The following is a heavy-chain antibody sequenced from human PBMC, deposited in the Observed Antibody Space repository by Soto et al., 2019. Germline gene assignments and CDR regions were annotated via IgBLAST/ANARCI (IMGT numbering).Heavy chain of an antibody. D-gene: IGHD2-15*01. V-gene: IGHV1-18*01. Sequence: ASVKVSCKASGYTFTSYGISWVRQAPGQGLEWMGWISAYNGNTNYAQKLQGRVTMTTDTSTSTAYMELRSLRSDDTAVYYCARVYCSGGSCSPRFDPWGQGTLVTVSS. CDR2: ISAYNGNT. CDR3: ARVYCSGGSCSPRFDP. J-gene: IGHJ5*02. CDR1: GYTFTSYG.